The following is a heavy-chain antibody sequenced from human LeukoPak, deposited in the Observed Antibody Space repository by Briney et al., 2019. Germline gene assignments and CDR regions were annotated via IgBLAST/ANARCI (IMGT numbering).Heavy chain of an antibody. CDR2: ISSSGSDI. CDR1: GFTFSSYR. J-gene: IGHJ4*02. V-gene: IGHV3-21*01. D-gene: IGHD6-19*01. Sequence: PGGCLRLSCAASGFTFSSYRMNWVRPAPGKGLEWVSFISSSGSDIFYADSVKGRFTISRDNAKNSAYLQMNSLRAEDTAAYYCARVHSAGSLFYFDYWGQGILVTVSS. CDR3: ARVHSAGSLFYFDY.